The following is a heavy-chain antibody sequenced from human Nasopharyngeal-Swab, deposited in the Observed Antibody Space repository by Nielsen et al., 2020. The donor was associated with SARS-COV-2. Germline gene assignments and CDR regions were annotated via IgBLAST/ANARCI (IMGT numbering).Heavy chain of an antibody. Sequence: WIRQCPGQGLEWVAVISKDGFGTKSSDSVKGRFTISRDNSKNTVFLQMNSLRVEDTAIYYCAKDLDGSGSNNHYFYYVMDVWGLGTTVTVSS. CDR2: ISKDGFGT. CDR3: AKDLDGSGSNNHYFYYVMDV. D-gene: IGHD2/OR15-2a*01. V-gene: IGHV3-30*18. J-gene: IGHJ6*02.